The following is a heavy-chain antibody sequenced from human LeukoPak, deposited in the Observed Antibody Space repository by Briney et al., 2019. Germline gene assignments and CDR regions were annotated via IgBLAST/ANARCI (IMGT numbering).Heavy chain of an antibody. V-gene: IGHV3-23*01. J-gene: IGHJ4*02. D-gene: IGHD3-22*01. CDR2: ISGSGGST. CDR1: GFTFSSYA. CDR3: ANSQMYYYDSSGYLDY. Sequence: PGGSLRLSCAASGFTFSSYAMSWVRQAPGKGLEWVSAISGSGGSTYYADSVKGRFTISRENEKNTLYLQMNSLRAEDTAVYYCANSQMYYYDSSGYLDYWGQGTLVTVSS.